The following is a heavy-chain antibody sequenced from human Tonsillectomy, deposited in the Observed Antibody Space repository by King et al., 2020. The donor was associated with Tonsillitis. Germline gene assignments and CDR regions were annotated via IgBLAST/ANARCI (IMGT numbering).Heavy chain of an antibody. CDR3: AGRSCSITACFGASCNAFDN. D-gene: IGHD2-15*01. Sequence: VQLVESGGGLVQPGGSLRLSCEASGLTFSRYWMTWVRQAPGKGLEWVANIKEDGSEKNYVDSVKGRFTISRDNAKNSLFLQMNSLRAEDTAVYYCAGRSCSITACFGASCNAFDNWGQGTVVTVSS. V-gene: IGHV3-7*01. J-gene: IGHJ4*02. CDR2: IKEDGSEK. CDR1: GLTFSRYW.